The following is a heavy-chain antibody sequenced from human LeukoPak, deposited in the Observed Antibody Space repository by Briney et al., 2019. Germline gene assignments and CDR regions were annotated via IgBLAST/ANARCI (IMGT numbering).Heavy chain of an antibody. CDR1: GGSISSGSYY. V-gene: IGHV4-61*02. CDR2: IYTSGST. Sequence: PSETLSLTCTVSGGSISSGSYYWSWIRQPAGKGLEWIGRIYTSGSTNYNPSLKSRVTISVDTSKNQFSLNLSSVTAADTAVYYCAGALYYYYDSSELIDYWGQGTLVTVSS. J-gene: IGHJ4*02. CDR3: AGALYYYYDSSELIDY. D-gene: IGHD3-22*01.